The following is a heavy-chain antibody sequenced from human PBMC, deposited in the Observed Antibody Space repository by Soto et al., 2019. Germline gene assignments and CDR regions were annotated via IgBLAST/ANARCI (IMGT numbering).Heavy chain of an antibody. CDR1: GFTFSYYG. CDR3: AKDWGDGKTPIDH. J-gene: IGHJ4*02. CDR2: ILSDGRNE. D-gene: IGHD7-27*01. Sequence: VGSLRLSCAASGFTFSYYGMHWVRQAPGKGLDWVALILSDGRNECYADSVKGRFTISRDNSKNTVYLQMDSLRGDDTAVYYCAKDWGDGKTPIDHWGQGTLVTVSS. V-gene: IGHV3-30*02.